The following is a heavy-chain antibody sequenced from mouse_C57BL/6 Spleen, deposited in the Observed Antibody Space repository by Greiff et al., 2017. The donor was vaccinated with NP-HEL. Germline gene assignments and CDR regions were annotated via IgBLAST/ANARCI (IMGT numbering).Heavy chain of an antibody. V-gene: IGHV1-82*01. CDR3: ARRDGSSYGFAY. D-gene: IGHD1-1*01. CDR2: IYPGDGDT. Sequence: VQLQQSGPELVKPGASVKISCKASGYAFSSSWMNWVKQRPGKGLEWIGRIYPGDGDTNYNGKFKGKATLTADKSSSTAYMQLSSLTAKDSAVYFCARRDGSSYGFAYWGQGTLVTVSA. CDR1: GYAFSSSW. J-gene: IGHJ3*01.